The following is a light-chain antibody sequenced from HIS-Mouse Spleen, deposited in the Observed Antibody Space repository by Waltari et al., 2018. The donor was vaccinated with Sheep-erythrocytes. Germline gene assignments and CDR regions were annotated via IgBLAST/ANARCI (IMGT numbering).Light chain of an antibody. CDR3: QAWDSSTVV. CDR1: NLGEKY. V-gene: IGLV3-1*01. J-gene: IGLJ2*01. CDR2: QDS. Sequence: SYELTQPPSVSVSPGQTASITCSGDNLGEKYACWYQQKPGHSPVLVIYQDSKRPSGIPERFSGSNSGNTATLTISGTQAMDEADYYCQAWDSSTVVFGGGTKLTVL.